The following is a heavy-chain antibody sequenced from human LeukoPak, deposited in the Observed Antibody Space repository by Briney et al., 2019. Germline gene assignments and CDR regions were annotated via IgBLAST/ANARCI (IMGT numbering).Heavy chain of an antibody. Sequence: PSETLSLTCAVSGGSISSSNWWSWVRQPPGKGLEWIGEIYHSGSTNYNPSLKSRVTISVDKSKNQFSLKLSSVTAADTAVYYCARTPGIAAAESDYWGQGTLVTVSS. CDR2: IYHSGST. CDR3: ARTPGIAAAESDY. CDR1: GGSISSSNW. D-gene: IGHD6-13*01. V-gene: IGHV4-4*02. J-gene: IGHJ4*02.